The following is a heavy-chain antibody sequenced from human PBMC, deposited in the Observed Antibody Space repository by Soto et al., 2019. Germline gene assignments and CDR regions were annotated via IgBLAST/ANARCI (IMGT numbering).Heavy chain of an antibody. V-gene: IGHV1-24*01. Sequence: QVQLVQSGAEVMKPGASVRVSCNLSGYTLTEFSMHWVRQAPGKGLEWMGGIDPDDGETIYAQNFQGRVTMTEDTSTDTAFMELSSLRSEDTAVYYCATIHGVRGLIMNYYFDYWGQGTLVTVSS. J-gene: IGHJ4*02. CDR2: IDPDDGET. D-gene: IGHD3-10*01. CDR1: GYTLTEFS. CDR3: ATIHGVRGLIMNYYFDY.